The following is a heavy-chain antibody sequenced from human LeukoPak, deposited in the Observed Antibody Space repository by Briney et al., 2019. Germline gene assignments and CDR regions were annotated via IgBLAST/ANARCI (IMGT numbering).Heavy chain of an antibody. CDR2: ISYDGSNK. D-gene: IGHD6-19*01. Sequence: GGSLRLSCAASGFTFSGYAMHWVRQAPGKGLEWVAVISYDGSNKYYADSVKGRFTISRDNAKNSLYLQMNSLRAEDTAVYYCARDQYSSGWYRIYYYYYGMDVWGQGTTVTVSS. CDR3: ARDQYSSGWYRIYYYYYGMDV. J-gene: IGHJ6*02. CDR1: GFTFSGYA. V-gene: IGHV3-30-3*01.